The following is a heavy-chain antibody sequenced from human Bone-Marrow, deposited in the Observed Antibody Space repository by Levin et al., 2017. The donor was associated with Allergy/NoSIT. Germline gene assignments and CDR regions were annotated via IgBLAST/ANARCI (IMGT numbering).Heavy chain of an antibody. J-gene: IGHJ4*02. V-gene: IGHV3-21*01. CDR3: ARDGTPTLQALDY. CDR2: ITTSGNFL. CDR1: GFTFSRFT. Sequence: PGGSLRLSCVASGFTFSRFTMHWVRQAPGKGLEWVSSITTSGNFLDYADSVKGRFTISRDNAKKSLSLQLNSLTGEDTGVYYCARDGTPTLQALDYWGQGTQVTVSS.